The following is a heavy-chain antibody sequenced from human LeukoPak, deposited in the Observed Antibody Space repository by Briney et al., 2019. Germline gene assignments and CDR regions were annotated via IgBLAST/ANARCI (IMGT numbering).Heavy chain of an antibody. CDR2: INHSGST. CDR3: ARESGSYSFDY. D-gene: IGHD1-26*01. CDR1: GGSFSGYY. Sequence: PSETLSLTCAVYGGSFSGYYWCWVRQPPGKGLEWIGEINHSGSTNYNPSLKSRVTISVDKSKNQFSLKLSSVTAADTAVYYCARESGSYSFDYWGQGTLVTVSS. V-gene: IGHV4-34*01. J-gene: IGHJ4*02.